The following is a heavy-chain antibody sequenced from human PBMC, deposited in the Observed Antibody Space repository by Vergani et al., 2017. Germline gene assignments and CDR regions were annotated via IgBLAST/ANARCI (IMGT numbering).Heavy chain of an antibody. CDR1: GFSFSTYS. J-gene: IGHJ6*02. CDR2: LRYDGSNE. D-gene: IGHD2-2*01. Sequence: QVQLVESGGGVVQPGGSLRLSCAASGFSFSTYSMHWVRQAPGRGLEWVAFLRYDGSNEYYGDAVKGRFIISRDTSKNMLSLEMHSLRPEDTAVYYCANSYCSSLSCYAFYGMEGGGQGTTVTVAS. CDR3: ANSYCSSLSCYAFYGMEG. V-gene: IGHV3-30*02.